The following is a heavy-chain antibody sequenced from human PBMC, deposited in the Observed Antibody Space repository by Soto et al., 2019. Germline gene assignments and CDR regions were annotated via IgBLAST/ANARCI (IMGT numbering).Heavy chain of an antibody. CDR1: GDSISSYY. Sequence: SQPLSLKRPVSGDSISSYYWSWIRQPPGKGLEWIGYIYYSGSTNYNPPLKSRVTISVDTSKNQFPLKLSSVTAADTAVYYCARHPERYFDWLSKGPWFDPWGQGTLVTVSS. V-gene: IGHV4-59*08. J-gene: IGHJ5*02. D-gene: IGHD3-9*01. CDR3: ARHPERYFDWLSKGPWFDP. CDR2: IYYSGST.